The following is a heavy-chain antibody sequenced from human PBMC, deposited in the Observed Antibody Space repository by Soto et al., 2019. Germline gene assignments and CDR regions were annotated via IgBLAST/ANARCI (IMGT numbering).Heavy chain of an antibody. Sequence: VQLLESGGGLVQPGGSLRLSCAASGLTFSSYSMSWVGHVPGKGLEWVSTISGSGGSTYYADSVKGRFTISRDTSKNTLYLQMNTLRAEDTAVYCCAKSRVSRGWFDYWGQGTLVTVSS. J-gene: IGHJ4*02. D-gene: IGHD2-2*01. CDR1: GLTFSSYS. CDR2: ISGSGGST. V-gene: IGHV3-23*01. CDR3: AKSRVSRGWFDY.